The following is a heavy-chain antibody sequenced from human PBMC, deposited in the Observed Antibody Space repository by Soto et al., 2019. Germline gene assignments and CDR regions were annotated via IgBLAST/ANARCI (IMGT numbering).Heavy chain of an antibody. J-gene: IGHJ4*02. CDR2: IYYSGST. CDR1: GGSISSYY. CDR3: ARAAGAHYYGSEPRENYFDY. D-gene: IGHD3-10*01. Sequence: SETLSLTCTVSGGSISSYYWSWIRQPPGKGLEWIGYIYYSGSTNYNPSLKSRVTISVETSKNQFSLKRSSVTAADTAVYYCARAAGAHYYGSEPRENYFDYWGQGTLVTVSS. V-gene: IGHV4-59*01.